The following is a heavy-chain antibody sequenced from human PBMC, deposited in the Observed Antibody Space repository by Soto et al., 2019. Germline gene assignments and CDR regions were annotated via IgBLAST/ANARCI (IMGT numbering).Heavy chain of an antibody. CDR3: ARTSGYSRTDNWFDP. CDR1: GYTCTSYG. V-gene: IGHV1-18*01. J-gene: IGHJ5*02. CDR2: ISAYNGNT. Sequence: QVQLVQSGAEVKKPGASVKVSCKASGYTCTSYGVSWVRQSPGQGLEWMGWISAYNGNTNNAQKFQGRVAVTTDTSTSTAYMELMNLRSDDTAVYHCARTSGYSRTDNWFDPWGQGTLVTVSS. D-gene: IGHD6-13*01.